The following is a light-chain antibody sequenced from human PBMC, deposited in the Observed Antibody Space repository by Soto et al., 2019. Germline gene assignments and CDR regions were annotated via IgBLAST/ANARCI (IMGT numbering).Light chain of an antibody. CDR2: DAS. Sequence: EIVLTQSPATLSLSPGERATLSCRTSQSVGNHLVWYQQKPGQAPRLLIYDASIRATGIPARFSGSGSVADLTLKIRRPEPEDVAVYYCQHRAVWPITFGGGTKVDIK. V-gene: IGKV3-11*01. J-gene: IGKJ4*01. CDR3: QHRAVWPIT. CDR1: QSVGNH.